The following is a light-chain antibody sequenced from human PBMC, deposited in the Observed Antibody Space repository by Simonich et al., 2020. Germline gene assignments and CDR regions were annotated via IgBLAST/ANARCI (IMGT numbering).Light chain of an antibody. V-gene: IGKV3-15*01. Sequence: EIVMTQSPATLSVSPGESATLSCRASKRVSSHLAWYQQQPGQAPRLLIYGASTRATGIPARFRGSGSGTECTRTISSMQAEDFAVYYCKQYNNWPRTFGQGTKLEIK. CDR2: GAS. CDR1: KRVSSH. CDR3: KQYNNWPRT. J-gene: IGKJ2*02.